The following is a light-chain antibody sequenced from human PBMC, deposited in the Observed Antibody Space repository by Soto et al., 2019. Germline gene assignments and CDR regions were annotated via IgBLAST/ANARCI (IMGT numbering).Light chain of an antibody. CDR2: GVD. Sequence: QAVVTQPRSVSGSPGQSVTISCTGASSDVSGYNFVSWYQQYAGKAPKVIIYGVDKRSSGVPDRFSGSKSGNTASLTISGLQTEDEAEYFCCSYTGTYTVVFGGGTKLTVL. V-gene: IGLV2-11*01. CDR3: CSYTGTYTVV. CDR1: SSDVSGYNF. J-gene: IGLJ3*02.